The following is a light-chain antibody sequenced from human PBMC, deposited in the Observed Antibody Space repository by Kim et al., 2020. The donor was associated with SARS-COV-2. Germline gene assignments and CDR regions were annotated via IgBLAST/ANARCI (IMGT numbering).Light chain of an antibody. V-gene: IGLV2-14*03. Sequence: GQSIIISCTGTSSDVGDYNYVSWYQQHPGKAPKVIIYDVSNRPPGVSNRFSGSKSGNTASLTISGLKAEDEADYYCSSYTNTITLVFGGGTKLTVL. CDR2: DVS. J-gene: IGLJ3*02. CDR3: SSYTNTITLV. CDR1: SSDVGDYNY.